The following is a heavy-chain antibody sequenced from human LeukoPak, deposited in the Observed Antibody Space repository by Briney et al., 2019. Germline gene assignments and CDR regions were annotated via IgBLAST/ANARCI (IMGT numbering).Heavy chain of an antibody. J-gene: IGHJ6*04. CDR3: AELGITMIGGV. Sequence: GGSLRLSCAASGLSFRTYWFHWVRQAPGKGLEWVSSISSSSSYIYYADSVKGRFTISRDNAKNSLYLQMNSLRAEDTAVYYCAELGITMIGGVWGKGTTVTISS. V-gene: IGHV3-21*01. CDR2: ISSSSSYI. CDR1: GLSFRTYW. D-gene: IGHD3-10*02.